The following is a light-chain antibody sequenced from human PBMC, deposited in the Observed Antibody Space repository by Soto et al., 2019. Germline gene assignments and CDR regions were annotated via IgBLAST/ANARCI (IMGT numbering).Light chain of an antibody. J-gene: IGKJ5*01. CDR1: QGFSSY. CDR2: DAS. CDR3: QQRSNWPPP. V-gene: IGKV3-11*01. Sequence: EIVLAQSPATLSLSPGERATLSCRASQGFSSYLAWYQQKPGQAPRLLIYDASNRATGSPARFSGSGSGTDFTLTISSLEPEDFAVYYCQQRSNWPPPFGQGTRLDIK.